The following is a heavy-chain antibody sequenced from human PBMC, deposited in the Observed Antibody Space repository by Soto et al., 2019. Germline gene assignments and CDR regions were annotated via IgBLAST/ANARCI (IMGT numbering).Heavy chain of an antibody. Sequence: EAQLLESGGGLVQPGGSLRLSCAASGFTFSEYAMSWVRQAPGKGLEWVSVIGGDGGSPNYADSVKGRFTVSRDNSKSTLYLQLDSLRAVDTALYYCAKDSIIRNGIYDPFDIWGQGTMVTVSS. D-gene: IGHD3-10*01. CDR3: AKDSIIRNGIYDPFDI. J-gene: IGHJ3*02. V-gene: IGHV3-23*01. CDR1: GFTFSEYA. CDR2: IGGDGGSP.